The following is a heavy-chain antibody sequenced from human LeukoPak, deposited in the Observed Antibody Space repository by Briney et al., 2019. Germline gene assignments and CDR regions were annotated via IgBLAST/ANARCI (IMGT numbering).Heavy chain of an antibody. V-gene: IGHV3-33*01. J-gene: IGHJ5*02. CDR2: IWYDGSNK. CDR1: GFTFSSYG. D-gene: IGHD2-2*01. Sequence: GGSLRLSCAASGFTFSSYGMHWVRQAPGKGLEWVAVIWYDGSNKYYADSVKGRFTISRDNSKNTLYLQMNSLRAEDTAVYYCAREGVSTASASWFDPWGQGTLVTVSS. CDR3: AREGVSTASASWFDP.